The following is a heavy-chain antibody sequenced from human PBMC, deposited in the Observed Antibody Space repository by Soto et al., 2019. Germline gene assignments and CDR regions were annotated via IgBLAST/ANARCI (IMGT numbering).Heavy chain of an antibody. Sequence: ASVKVSCKASGYAFTSYAMHWVRQAPGQRLEWMGWINAGNGNTKYSQKFQGRVTITRDTSASTAYMELSSLRSEDTAVYYCARGPNPYYFDYWGQGTLVTVSS. CDR1: GYAFTSYA. CDR2: INAGNGNT. J-gene: IGHJ4*02. V-gene: IGHV1-3*01. CDR3: ARGPNPYYFDY.